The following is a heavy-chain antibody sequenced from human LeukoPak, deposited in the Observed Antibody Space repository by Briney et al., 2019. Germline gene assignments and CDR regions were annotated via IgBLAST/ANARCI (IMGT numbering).Heavy chain of an antibody. Sequence: GGSLRLSCAASGFTFSSYAMSWVRQAPGKGLEWVSAISGSGGSTYYADSVKGRFTISRDNSKNTLYLQMNSLRAEDTAVYYCAKHPRITTVRGVIFPDYWGQGTLVTVSS. CDR2: ISGSGGST. V-gene: IGHV3-23*01. J-gene: IGHJ4*02. CDR1: GFTFSSYA. D-gene: IGHD3-10*01. CDR3: AKHPRITTVRGVIFPDY.